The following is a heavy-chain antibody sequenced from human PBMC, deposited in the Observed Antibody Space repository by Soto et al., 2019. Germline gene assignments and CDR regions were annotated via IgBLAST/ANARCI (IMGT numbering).Heavy chain of an antibody. Sequence: GGSLRLSCAASGFTFSSYGMHWVRQAPGKGLEWVAVIWYDGSNKYYADSVKGRFTISRDNSKNTLYLQMNSLRAEDTAVYYCARVTDTAMDPLFYWGQGTLVTVSS. D-gene: IGHD5-18*01. V-gene: IGHV3-33*01. CDR1: GFTFSSYG. CDR3: ARVTDTAMDPLFY. CDR2: IWYDGSNK. J-gene: IGHJ4*02.